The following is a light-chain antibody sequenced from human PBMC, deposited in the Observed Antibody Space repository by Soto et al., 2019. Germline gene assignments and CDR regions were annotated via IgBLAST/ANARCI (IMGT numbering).Light chain of an antibody. J-gene: IGKJ5*01. Sequence: EIVLTQYTGSLSLSPGEIATLSCRASQSVSSNYLAWYQQKPGQAPRLLIYGASRRPTGIPDRFSGSGSGTDVTLTISNLEPDDSAVYYCQQYGSSPPITFGQGTRLE. V-gene: IGKV3-20*01. CDR2: GAS. CDR1: QSVSSNY. CDR3: QQYGSSPPIT.